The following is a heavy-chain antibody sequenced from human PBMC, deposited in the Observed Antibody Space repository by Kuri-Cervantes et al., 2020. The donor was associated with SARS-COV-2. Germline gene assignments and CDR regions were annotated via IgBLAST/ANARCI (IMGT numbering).Heavy chain of an antibody. D-gene: IGHD2-2*01. J-gene: IGHJ3*02. CDR1: GYTFTGYY. CDR2: INPNSGGT. CDR3: ARGAPIVVVPAAKGDDAFDI. Sequence: ASVKVSCKASGYTFTGYYMHWVRQAPGQGLEWMGWINPNSGGTNYAQKFQGRVTMTRDTSISTAYMELSSLRSEDTAVYYCARGAPIVVVPAAKGDDAFDIWGQGTMVTVS. V-gene: IGHV1-2*02.